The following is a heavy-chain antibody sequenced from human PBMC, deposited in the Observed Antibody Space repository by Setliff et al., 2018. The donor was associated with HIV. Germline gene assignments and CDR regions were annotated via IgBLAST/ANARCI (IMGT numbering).Heavy chain of an antibody. J-gene: IGHJ5*02. CDR3: ARGSDSSTWYRGWFDP. Sequence: PSETLSLTCTVSGGSITSHYWSWIRQPPGKGLECLGYIYYSGSTNYSPSLESRVTISIDTSKTQFSLKLTSVTAADTAVYYCARGSDSSTWYRGWFDPWGHGTLVTVSS. CDR2: IYYSGST. D-gene: IGHD6-13*01. CDR1: GGSITSHY. V-gene: IGHV4-59*11.